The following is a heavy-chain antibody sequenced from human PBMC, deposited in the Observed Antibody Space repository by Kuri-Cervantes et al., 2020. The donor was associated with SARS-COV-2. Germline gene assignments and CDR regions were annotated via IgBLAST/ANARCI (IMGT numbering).Heavy chain of an antibody. CDR3: AIFGVGYYFDY. CDR2: INHSGST. CDR1: GGSFSGYY. J-gene: IGHJ4*02. D-gene: IGHD3-3*02. Sequence: TLSLTCAVYGGSFSGYYWSWIRQPPGKGLEWIGEINHSGSTNYNPSLKSRVTISVDTSKNQFSLKLSSVTAADTAVYYCAIFGVGYYFDYWGQGTLVTVSS. V-gene: IGHV4-34*01.